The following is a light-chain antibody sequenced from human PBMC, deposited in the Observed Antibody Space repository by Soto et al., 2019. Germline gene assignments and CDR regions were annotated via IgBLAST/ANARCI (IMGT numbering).Light chain of an antibody. V-gene: IGLV2-14*01. CDR2: EVS. Sequence: QSVLTQPASVSGSPGQSITLSCTGTSRDVGGYNYVSWYQQHPGKAPKLMIYEVSNRPSGVSNRFSGSKSGNTASLTISGLQAEDEADYYCSSYASSGTLVFGTGTKVTVL. J-gene: IGLJ1*01. CDR1: SRDVGGYNY. CDR3: SSYASSGTLV.